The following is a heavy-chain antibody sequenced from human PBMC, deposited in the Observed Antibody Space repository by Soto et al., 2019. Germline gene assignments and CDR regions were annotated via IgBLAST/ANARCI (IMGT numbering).Heavy chain of an antibody. CDR3: ARIKEHYDYVWGSYRPVGYFEY. D-gene: IGHD3-16*02. V-gene: IGHV1-18*01. CDR2: ISAYNGNA. Sequence: ASVKVSCKASGYTFTSYGISCVRQAAGQGLEWMGWISAYNGNANYAQKLQGRVTMTKDTSTSTAYMELRSPRSDDTAAYSCARIKEHYDYVWGSYRPVGYFEYSGQGTLVTVSS. J-gene: IGHJ4*02. CDR1: GYTFTSYG.